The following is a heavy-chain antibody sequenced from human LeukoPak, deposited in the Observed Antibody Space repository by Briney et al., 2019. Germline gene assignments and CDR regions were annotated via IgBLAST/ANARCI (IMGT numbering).Heavy chain of an antibody. V-gene: IGHV1-46*01. CDR1: GYTFTSYG. J-gene: IGHJ3*02. D-gene: IGHD6-13*01. Sequence: ASVKVSCKASGYTFTSYGISWVRQAPGQGLEWMGIINPSGGSTSYAQKFQGRVTMTRDTSTSTVYMELSSLRSEDTAVYYCARDVAAADDAFDIWGQGTMVTVSS. CDR3: ARDVAAADDAFDI. CDR2: INPSGGST.